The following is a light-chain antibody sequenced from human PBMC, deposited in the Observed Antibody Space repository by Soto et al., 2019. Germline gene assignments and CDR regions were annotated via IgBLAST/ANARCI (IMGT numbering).Light chain of an antibody. CDR2: DFS. CDR3: QQFNSYPIT. CDR1: QDIRGA. J-gene: IGKJ5*01. V-gene: IGKV1-13*02. Sequence: ALQLTQSPSSLSASVGDRVTITWRASQDIRGALAWYQQKPGKAPKMLIYDFSTLESGVPLRFSGSSSGTEFTLTISSLQPVDFSTYYCQQFNSYPITFGQGTRLEIK.